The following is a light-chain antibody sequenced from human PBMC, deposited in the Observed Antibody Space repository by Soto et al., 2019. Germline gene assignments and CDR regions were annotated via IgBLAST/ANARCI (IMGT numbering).Light chain of an antibody. V-gene: IGKV3-15*01. CDR1: QSISTN. CDR2: GAS. J-gene: IGKJ4*01. Sequence: EIVMTQSPATLSVSPGERATLSCRASQSISTNLAWYQQKPGQAPRLLIYGASTRATGIPARFSGSGSGTGFQPNIRRLQSEDFSVYYCQQENNWPPLTFGGGTKVEIK. CDR3: QQENNWPPLT.